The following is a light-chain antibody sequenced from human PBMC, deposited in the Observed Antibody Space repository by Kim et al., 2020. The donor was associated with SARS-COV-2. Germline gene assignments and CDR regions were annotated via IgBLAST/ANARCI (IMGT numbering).Light chain of an antibody. CDR3: NSRDMSGDHRWV. J-gene: IGLJ3*02. V-gene: IGLV3-19*01. Sequence: SSELTQDPAVSVALGQTVRITCRGDSLRSSYASWYQQKPGQAPVLFIYGKNNRPSGIPDRFSGSISGNTASLTITGAQAEDEADYYCNSRDMSGDHRWVFGGGTKLTVL. CDR1: SLRSSY. CDR2: GKN.